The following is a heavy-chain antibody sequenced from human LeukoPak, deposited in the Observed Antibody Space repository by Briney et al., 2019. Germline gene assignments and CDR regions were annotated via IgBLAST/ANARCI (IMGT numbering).Heavy chain of an antibody. Sequence: ASVKVSCKASGGTFSSYTISWVRQAPRQGLEWMGRIIPILGIANYAQKFQGRVTITADKSTSTAYMELSSLRSEDTAVYYCAREGEDIVVVPAASDWFDPWGQGTLVTVSS. J-gene: IGHJ5*02. CDR1: GGTFSSYT. CDR2: IIPILGIA. D-gene: IGHD2-2*01. V-gene: IGHV1-69*04. CDR3: AREGEDIVVVPAASDWFDP.